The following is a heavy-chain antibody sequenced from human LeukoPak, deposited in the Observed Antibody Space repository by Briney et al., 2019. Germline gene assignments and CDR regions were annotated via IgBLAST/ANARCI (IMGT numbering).Heavy chain of an antibody. CDR1: GVSISSSNSY. J-gene: IGHJ4*02. CDR3: ASTTLYGSGSNL. Sequence: RTSETLSLTCTVSGVSISSSNSYWGWIRQPPGKGLEWIGSIYYSGNTYYNASLKSQVSISIDTSKNQFSLKLSSVTAADTAVYYCASTTLYGSGSNLWGQGTLVTVSS. V-gene: IGHV4-39*01. CDR2: IYYSGNT. D-gene: IGHD3-10*01.